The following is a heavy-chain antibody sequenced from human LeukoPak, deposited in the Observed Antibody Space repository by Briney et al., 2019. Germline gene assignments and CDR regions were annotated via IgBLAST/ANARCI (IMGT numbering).Heavy chain of an antibody. D-gene: IGHD3-22*01. J-gene: IGHJ4*02. Sequence: SQTLSLTCAIYGDSVSSNSAAWNWIRQSPSRGLEWLGRTYYRSKWYNDYAVSVTSRITINPDTSKNQFSLQLNSVTPEDTAVYYCARDGYYDSSGYYSTYPFDYWGQGTLVTVSS. CDR2: TYYRSKWYN. V-gene: IGHV6-1*01. CDR1: GDSVSSNSAA. CDR3: ARDGYYDSSGYYSTYPFDY.